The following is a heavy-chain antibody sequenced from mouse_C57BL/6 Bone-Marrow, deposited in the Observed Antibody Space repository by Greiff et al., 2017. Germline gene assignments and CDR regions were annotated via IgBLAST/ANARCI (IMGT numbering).Heavy chain of an antibody. J-gene: IGHJ2*01. CDR3: ARGGNYGGYDFDY. Sequence: VKLQESGAELVKPGASVKMSCKASGYTFTTYPIEWMKQNHGKSLEWIGNFHPYNDDTKYNEKFKGKATLTVEKSSSTVYLELSRLTSDDSAVYYCARGGNYGGYDFDYWGQGTTLTVSS. CDR2: FHPYNDDT. D-gene: IGHD2-1*01. CDR1: GYTFTTYP. V-gene: IGHV1-47*01.